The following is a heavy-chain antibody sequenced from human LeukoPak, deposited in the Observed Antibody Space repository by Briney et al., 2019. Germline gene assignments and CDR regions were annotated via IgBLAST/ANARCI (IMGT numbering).Heavy chain of an antibody. D-gene: IGHD1-26*01. CDR3: ARHGPSIVGASTFDY. CDR2: MYYSGST. V-gene: IGHV4-39*01. CDR1: GGSISSSSYY. Sequence: PSETLSLTCTVSGGSISSSSYYWGWIRQPPGKGLEWIVSMYYSGSTYYNPSLKSRVTISVDTSKNQFSLKLSSVIAADAAVYYGARHGPSIVGASTFDYWGQGTLVTVSS. J-gene: IGHJ4*02.